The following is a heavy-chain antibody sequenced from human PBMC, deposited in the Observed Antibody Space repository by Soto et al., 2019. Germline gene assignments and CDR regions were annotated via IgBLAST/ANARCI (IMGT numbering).Heavy chain of an antibody. CDR2: ISYDGSDR. J-gene: IGHJ4*02. CDR1: EFTFSSYG. D-gene: IGHD2-2*01. Sequence: QVQLVESGEGVVQPGRSLRLSCAASEFTFSSYGMHWVRQAPGKGLAWVAVISYDGSDRYYADSVKGRFTISRDNSKSTLYLQMNSLRAEDTAVYYCAKADVVVVPGAMPFDYWAQGTLVSVSS. V-gene: IGHV3-30*18. CDR3: AKADVVVVPGAMPFDY.